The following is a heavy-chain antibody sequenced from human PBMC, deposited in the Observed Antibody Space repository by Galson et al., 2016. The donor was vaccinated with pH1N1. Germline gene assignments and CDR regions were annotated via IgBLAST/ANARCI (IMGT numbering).Heavy chain of an antibody. CDR2: IYHSGST. J-gene: IGHJ6*03. Sequence: ETLSLTCAVSGYSISSGYYWGWIRQPPGKGLEWIGSIYHSGSTYYNPSLKSRVTISVDTSKSQFSLKLSSVTAADTAVYYCARTSGYDFWSGYYANLDYYMDVWGKGTTVTVSS. CDR3: ARTSGYDFWSGYYANLDYYMDV. D-gene: IGHD3-3*01. CDR1: GYSISSGYY. V-gene: IGHV4-38-2*01.